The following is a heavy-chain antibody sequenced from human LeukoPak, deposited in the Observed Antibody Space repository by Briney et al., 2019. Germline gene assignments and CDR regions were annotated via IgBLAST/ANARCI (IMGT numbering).Heavy chain of an antibody. CDR2: IIPIFGTV. Sequence: GASVKVSCKASGGTFSSYAISWVRQAPGQGLEWMGGIIPIFGTVNYAQKFQGRVTITADESTSTAYMELSSLRSEDTAVYYCARGDIVVAALDYWGQGTLVTVSS. CDR1: GGTFSSYA. J-gene: IGHJ4*02. D-gene: IGHD2-2*01. V-gene: IGHV1-69*13. CDR3: ARGDIVVAALDY.